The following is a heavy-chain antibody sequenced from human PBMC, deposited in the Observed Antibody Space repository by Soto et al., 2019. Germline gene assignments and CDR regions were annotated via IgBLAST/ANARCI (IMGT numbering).Heavy chain of an antibody. CDR2: IYYSGST. Sequence: SETLSLTCTVSGGSISSGGYYWSWIRQHPGKGLEWIGYIYYSGSTYYNPSLKSRVTISVDTSKNQFSLKLSSVTAADTAVYYCARGPPNILDLWGQGTLVTVSS. J-gene: IGHJ4*02. V-gene: IGHV4-31*03. D-gene: IGHD5-12*01. CDR3: ARGPPNILDL. CDR1: GGSISSGGYY.